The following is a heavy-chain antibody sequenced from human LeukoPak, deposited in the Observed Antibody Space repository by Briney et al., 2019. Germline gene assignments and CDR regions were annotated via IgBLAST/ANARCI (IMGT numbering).Heavy chain of an antibody. J-gene: IGHJ5*02. Sequence: PSETLSLTCFVSGGSISDYYWSWIRQPPGKGLEWIGYIYRGGTINYNPSVKSRVNMSFDTSKNQISLMLNSVTAADTAIYYCARHWLEAAKTYSYWFDPWGQGTLVTVSS. CDR1: GGSISDYY. CDR3: ARHWLEAAKTYSYWFDP. D-gene: IGHD6-13*01. CDR2: IYRGGTI. V-gene: IGHV4-4*09.